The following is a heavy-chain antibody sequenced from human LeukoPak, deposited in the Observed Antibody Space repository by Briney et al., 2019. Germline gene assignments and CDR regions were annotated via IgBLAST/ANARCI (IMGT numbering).Heavy chain of an antibody. CDR2: IDTVGTTT. J-gene: IGHJ4*02. V-gene: IGHV3-74*01. D-gene: IGHD2-21*01. CDR3: ARGEAGHCGGDCHVGH. CDR1: EFTFSNYW. Sequence: GGSLRLSCTTSEFTFSNYWMHWVRQVPGKGLVWVSRIDTVGTTTDYADSVKGRFTISRDNAKNTLYLQMNSLRADDTAVHYCARGEAGHCGGDCHVGHWGQGTLVTVSS.